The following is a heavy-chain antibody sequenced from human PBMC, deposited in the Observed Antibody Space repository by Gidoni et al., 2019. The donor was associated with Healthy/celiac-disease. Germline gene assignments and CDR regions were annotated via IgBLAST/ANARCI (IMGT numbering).Heavy chain of an antibody. V-gene: IGHV3-30-3*01. J-gene: IGHJ4*02. Sequence: QVQLVESGGGVVQPGRSLRLSCAASGFTFSSYAMHWVRQAPGKGLEWVAVISYDGSNKYYADSVKGRFTISRDNSKNTLYLQMNSLRAEDTAVYYCARDSSETYGDLDYWGQGTLVTVSS. CDR2: ISYDGSNK. CDR1: GFTFSSYA. CDR3: ARDSSETYGDLDY. D-gene: IGHD4-17*01.